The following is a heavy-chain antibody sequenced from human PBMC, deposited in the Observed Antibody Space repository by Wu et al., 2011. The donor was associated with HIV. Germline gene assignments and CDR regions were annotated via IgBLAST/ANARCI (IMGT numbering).Heavy chain of an antibody. D-gene: IGHD2-2*01. CDR1: GYTFSGYY. CDR3: ARVIREGNQLLFSKLLVSWFDP. J-gene: IGHJ5*02. Sequence: QVQLVQSGAEVKKPGASVKVSCEASGYTFSGYYIHWVRQAPGQGLEWMGWISTHNGDTNSAQKPQDRVTMTTDTSTSTAYMELRSLRSDDTAVYYCARVIREGNQLLFSKLLVSWFDPWATGTPVTVSS. V-gene: IGHV1-18*04. CDR2: ISTHNGDT.